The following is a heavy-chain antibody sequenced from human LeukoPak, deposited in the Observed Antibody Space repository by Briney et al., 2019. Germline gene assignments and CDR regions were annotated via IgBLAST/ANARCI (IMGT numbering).Heavy chain of an antibody. CDR2: IYFSGNT. D-gene: IGHD1-26*01. CDR3: ARTSASGATYFDY. Sequence: SETLSLTCTVSGGSLNPYYWSWIRPPAGKGLEWIGRIYFSGNTHYIPSLQSRATISVDTSKNQFSLKLSSVTAADTAVYYCARTSASGATYFDYWGQGALVTVSS. V-gene: IGHV4-4*07. CDR1: GGSLNPYY. J-gene: IGHJ4*02.